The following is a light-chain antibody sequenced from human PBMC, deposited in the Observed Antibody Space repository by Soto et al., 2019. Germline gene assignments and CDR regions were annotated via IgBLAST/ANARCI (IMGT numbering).Light chain of an antibody. CDR1: RSNIRNEI. V-gene: IGLV1-51*01. Sequence: QSVLTQPPSVSAAPGQRVTISCSGSRSNIRNEIVSWYQQLFPGTAPKLLIYGNDRRPSGITDRFSGSKSGTSATLTITGLQTGDEADYYCATWDASLSEVVFGGGTKLTVL. CDR2: GND. J-gene: IGLJ3*02. CDR3: ATWDASLSEVV.